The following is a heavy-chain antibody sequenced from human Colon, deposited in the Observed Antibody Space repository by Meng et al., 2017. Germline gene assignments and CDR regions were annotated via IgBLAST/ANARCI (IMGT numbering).Heavy chain of an antibody. Sequence: GESLKISCQGSGYVFTSHWIGWVRQTPGKGLEWMGIIFPHDSETKYSLSFQGQVTISVDKSISTAYLQWNNLQASDTAMYFCATLYNFDSSGYFPYYFDNWGQGTLVTVSS. D-gene: IGHD3-22*01. J-gene: IGHJ4*02. CDR2: IFPHDSET. CDR3: ATLYNFDSSGYFPYYFDN. CDR1: GYVFTSHW. V-gene: IGHV5-51*01.